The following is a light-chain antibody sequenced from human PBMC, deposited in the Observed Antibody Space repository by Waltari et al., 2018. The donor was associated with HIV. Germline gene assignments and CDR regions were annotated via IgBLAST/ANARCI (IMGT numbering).Light chain of an antibody. CDR3: QHNYSPPPT. CDR1: QNIKNY. V-gene: IGKV1-39*01. CDR2: NVA. Sequence: DIQMTQSPSSLSASVGDRVTITCRASQNIKNYLSWYQHKPGKAPKLLIYNVASLQSGVSARFSGSGAGTDFTLASDSLQPEDRATYYCQHNYSPPPTFGQGTKVEIK. J-gene: IGKJ1*01.